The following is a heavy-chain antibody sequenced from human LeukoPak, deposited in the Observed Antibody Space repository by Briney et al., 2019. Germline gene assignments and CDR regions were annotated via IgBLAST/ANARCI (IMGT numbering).Heavy chain of an antibody. D-gene: IGHD2-2*01. CDR2: INPNSGGT. CDR1: GYTFTIYY. V-gene: IGHV1-2*02. CDR3: ARGCSSTSCSFDY. J-gene: IGHJ4*02. Sequence: ASVKVSCKASGYTFTIYYMHWVRQAPGQGLEWMGWINPNSGGTNYAQKYQGRVTMTRDTSISTAYMELSRLRSDDTAVYYCARGCSSTSCSFDYWGQGTLVTVSS.